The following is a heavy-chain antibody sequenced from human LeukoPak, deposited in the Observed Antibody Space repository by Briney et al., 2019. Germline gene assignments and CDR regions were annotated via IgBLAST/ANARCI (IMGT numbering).Heavy chain of an antibody. CDR2: ISSSSSYI. CDR3: ARVGINYDFLG. J-gene: IGHJ4*02. V-gene: IGHV3-21*01. Sequence: GGSLRLSCAASGFTFSSYSMNWVRQAPGKGLEGVSSISSSSSYIYYADSVKGRFTISRDNAKNSLYLQMNSLRAEDTAVYYCARVGINYDFLGWGQGTLVTVSS. D-gene: IGHD3-3*01. CDR1: GFTFSSYS.